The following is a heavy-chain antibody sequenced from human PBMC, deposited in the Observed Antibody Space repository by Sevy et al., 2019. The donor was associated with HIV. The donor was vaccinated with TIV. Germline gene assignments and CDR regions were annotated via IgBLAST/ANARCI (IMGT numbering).Heavy chain of an antibody. CDR3: AKDAEWEILSLDYFDY. J-gene: IGHJ4*02. CDR1: GFTFSSYA. Sequence: GGYLRLSCAASGFTFSSYAMSWVRQAPGKGLEWVSAISGSGGSTYYTDSVKGRFTISRDNSKNTLYLQMNSLRAEDTAVYYCAKDAEWEILSLDYFDYWGQGTLVTVSS. CDR2: ISGSGGST. D-gene: IGHD1-26*01. V-gene: IGHV3-23*01.